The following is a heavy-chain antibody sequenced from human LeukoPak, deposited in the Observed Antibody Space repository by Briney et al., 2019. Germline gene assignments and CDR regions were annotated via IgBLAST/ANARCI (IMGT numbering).Heavy chain of an antibody. CDR2: ISWNSGSI. CDR1: GFTFDDYA. CDR3: ARGITTGVDFFDP. Sequence: GGSLRLSCAASGFTFDDYAMHWVRQAPGKGLEWVSGISWNSGSIGYADSVKGRFTISRDNARNSLYLQMSSLRAEDTAVYYCARGITTGVDFFDPWGQGTLVTVSS. D-gene: IGHD1-14*01. V-gene: IGHV3-9*01. J-gene: IGHJ5*02.